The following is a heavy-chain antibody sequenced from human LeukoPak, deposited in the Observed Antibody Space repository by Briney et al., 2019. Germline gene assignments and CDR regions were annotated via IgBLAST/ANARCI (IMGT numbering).Heavy chain of an antibody. D-gene: IGHD3-10*01. CDR3: ARAEGRRSRGNLFDP. CDR2: LYSGGST. J-gene: IGHJ5*02. V-gene: IGHV3-66*01. Sequence: AGGSLRLSCAASGFTVSSDYMSWVRQAPGKGLEWVSILYSGGSTYYGDSVKGRFTISRDNSKNTLYLQMNSLRAEDTAVYYCARAEGRRSRGNLFDPWGQGTLVTVSS. CDR1: GFTVSSDY.